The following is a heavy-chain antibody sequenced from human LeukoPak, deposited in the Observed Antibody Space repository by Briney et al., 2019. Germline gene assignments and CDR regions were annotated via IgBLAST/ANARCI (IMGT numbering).Heavy chain of an antibody. D-gene: IGHD2-15*01. CDR3: ARDTTRWFSPSDH. V-gene: IGHV3-21*01. J-gene: IGHJ4*02. CDR2: ISSSSSYI. CDR1: GFTFSTYS. Sequence: GGSLRLSCAASGFTFSTYSMNWVRQTPGKGLEWVSSISSSSSYIYYADSVKGRFTVSRDNAKNSLYLQMNTLRADDTAVYYCARDTTRWFSPSDHWGQGTLVTVSS.